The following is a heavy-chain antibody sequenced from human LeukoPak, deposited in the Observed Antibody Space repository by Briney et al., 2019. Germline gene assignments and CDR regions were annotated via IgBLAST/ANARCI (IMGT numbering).Heavy chain of an antibody. CDR1: GYTFTVHY. V-gene: IGHV1-2*05. Sequence: ASVKVSCKASGYTFTVHYIHWVRQAPGQGLEWLGRISPNSGVPNYAQKFQGRVTITRDTSVNTVCMELNGLTSDDTGAYYCAREVGYSTSWYGRFDPWGQGTVVTVSS. CDR2: ISPNSGVP. D-gene: IGHD6-13*01. J-gene: IGHJ5*02. CDR3: AREVGYSTSWYGRFDP.